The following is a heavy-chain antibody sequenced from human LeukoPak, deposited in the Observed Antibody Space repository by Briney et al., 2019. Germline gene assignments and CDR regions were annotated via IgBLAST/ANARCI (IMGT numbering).Heavy chain of an antibody. CDR2: ISSSSSYI. Sequence: PGGSLRLSCAASGFTFSSYSMNWVRQAPGKGLEWVSSISSSSSYIYYADSVKGRFTISRDNAKNSLYLQMNSLRAEDTAVYYCARVWIQTRAFDIWGQGTMVTVSS. CDR3: ARVWIQTRAFDI. D-gene: IGHD5-18*01. CDR1: GFTFSSYS. V-gene: IGHV3-21*01. J-gene: IGHJ3*02.